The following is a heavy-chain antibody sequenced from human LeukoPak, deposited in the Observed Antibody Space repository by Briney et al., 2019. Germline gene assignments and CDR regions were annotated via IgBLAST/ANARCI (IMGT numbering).Heavy chain of an antibody. J-gene: IGHJ4*02. CDR2: IWYDGSNK. D-gene: IGHD3-10*01. CDR3: ARPRGYDGSGSYYN. CDR1: GFTFSSYS. V-gene: IGHV3-33*08. Sequence: GGSLRLSCAASGFTFSSYSMNWVRQAPGKGLEWVAVIWYDGSNKYYADSVKGRFTISRDNSKNTLYLQMNSLRAEDTAVYYCARPRGYDGSGSYYNWGQGTLVTVSS.